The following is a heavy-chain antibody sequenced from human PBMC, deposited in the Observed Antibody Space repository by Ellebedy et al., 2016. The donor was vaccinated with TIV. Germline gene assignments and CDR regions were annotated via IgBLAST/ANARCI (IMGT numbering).Heavy chain of an antibody. D-gene: IGHD2-15*01. Sequence: PGGSLRLSCAASGFTVSSNYMSWVRQAPGKGREWVSVIYTGGSTYYPDSVKGRFTISRDSSKNTLYLQMNSLRADDTAVYYCASQHGSAWMEYYFDYWGPGTLVTVSS. J-gene: IGHJ4*02. CDR1: GFTVSSNY. CDR3: ASQHGSAWMEYYFDY. CDR2: IYTGGST. V-gene: IGHV3-53*01.